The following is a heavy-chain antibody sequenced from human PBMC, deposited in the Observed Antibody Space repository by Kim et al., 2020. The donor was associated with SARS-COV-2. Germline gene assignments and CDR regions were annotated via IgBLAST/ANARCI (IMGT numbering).Heavy chain of an antibody. V-gene: IGHV3-73*01. Sequence: AYAASVNGRFTISRDDSKNTAYLQMNSVKAEDTAVYYCIRYYYDRSGCGVFWGQETLVTVSS. CDR3: IRYYYDRSGCGVF. J-gene: IGHJ4*02. D-gene: IGHD3-22*01.